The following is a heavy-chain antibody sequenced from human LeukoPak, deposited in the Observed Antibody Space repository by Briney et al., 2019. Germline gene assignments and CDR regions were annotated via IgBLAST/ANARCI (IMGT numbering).Heavy chain of an antibody. CDR3: ARDRFPYGSGSGNWFDP. D-gene: IGHD3-10*01. J-gene: IGHJ5*02. CDR2: ISYDESNK. CDR1: GFTFSNG. V-gene: IGHV3-30*03. Sequence: PGRSLRLSCAASGFTFSNGMHRVRQAPGKGLEWVAVISYDESNKYYVDSVKGRFTISRDNSKNTLYLQMNSLRAEDTAVYYCARDRFPYGSGSGNWFDPWGQGTLVTVSS.